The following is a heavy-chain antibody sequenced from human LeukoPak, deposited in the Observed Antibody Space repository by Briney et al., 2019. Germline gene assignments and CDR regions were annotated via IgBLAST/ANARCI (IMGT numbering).Heavy chain of an antibody. CDR3: ARAPVVRGVFGWFDF. D-gene: IGHD3-10*01. J-gene: IGHJ5*01. CDR1: GGSISSGDYY. V-gene: IGHV4-30-4*02. CDR2: IYYSGST. Sequence: SETLSLTCTVSGGSISSGDYYWSWIRQPPGKGLEWIGYIYYSGSTYYNPSLKSRVTISVDTSKNQFSLKLSSVTAADTADYYCARAPVVRGVFGWFDFWGQGVLVTVSS.